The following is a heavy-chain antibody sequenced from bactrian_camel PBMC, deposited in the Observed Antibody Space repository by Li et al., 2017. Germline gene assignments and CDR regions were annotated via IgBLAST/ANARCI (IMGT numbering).Heavy chain of an antibody. D-gene: IGHD2*01. CDR1: GYTVSNAC. Sequence: HVQLVESGGGSVQAGGSLTLSCAASGYTVSNACMGWFRQAPGKEREGVAAIVRDRSTRYSDSVKGRFTISKDNARSTLYLQMNSLKLEDTAMYYCAADEFCPIDGAWYHGSYNYWGQGTQVTVS. CDR2: IVRDRST. CDR3: AADEFCPIDGAWYHGSYNY. J-gene: IGHJ4*01. V-gene: IGHV3S53*01.